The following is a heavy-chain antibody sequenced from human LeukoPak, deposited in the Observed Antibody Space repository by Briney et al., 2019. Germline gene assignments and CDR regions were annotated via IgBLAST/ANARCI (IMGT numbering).Heavy chain of an antibody. CDR2: ISAYNGHT. CDR3: AKKPLGELSFQLDY. Sequence: ASVKVSCKASGYTFTSYGISWVRQAPGQGLEWMGYISAYNGHTNYAQNLQGRVTMTTDTSTSTAYMELRSLRSDDTAVYYCAKKPLGELSFQLDYWGQGTLVPVSS. J-gene: IGHJ4*02. CDR1: GYTFTSYG. V-gene: IGHV1-18*01. D-gene: IGHD3-16*02.